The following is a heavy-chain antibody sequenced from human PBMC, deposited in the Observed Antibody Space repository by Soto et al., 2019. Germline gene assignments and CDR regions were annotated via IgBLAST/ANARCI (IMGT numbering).Heavy chain of an antibody. Sequence: ASVNVSCKPSGYTFTSYCISWVRQAPGQGLEWMGWISAYNGNTNYAQKLQGRVTMTTDTSTSTAYMELRSLRSDDTAVYYCARNYGDSNDVWFDPWGQGTLVTVSS. CDR2: ISAYNGNT. J-gene: IGHJ5*02. CDR3: ARNYGDSNDVWFDP. D-gene: IGHD4-17*01. V-gene: IGHV1-18*01. CDR1: GYTFTSYC.